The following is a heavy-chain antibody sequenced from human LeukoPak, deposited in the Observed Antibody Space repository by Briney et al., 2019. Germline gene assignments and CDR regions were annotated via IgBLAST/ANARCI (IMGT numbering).Heavy chain of an antibody. V-gene: IGHV4-34*01. CDR2: INHSGST. J-gene: IGHJ6*03. Sequence: KPSETLSLTCAVYGGSFSGYYWSWIRQPPGKGLEWIGEINHSGSTNYNPSLKSRVTISVDTSKNQFSLKLSSVTAADTAVYYCAREGCTNGVCYTNYYYYMDVWGKRATVTVSS. D-gene: IGHD2-8*01. CDR3: AREGCTNGVCYTNYYYYMDV. CDR1: GGSFSGYY.